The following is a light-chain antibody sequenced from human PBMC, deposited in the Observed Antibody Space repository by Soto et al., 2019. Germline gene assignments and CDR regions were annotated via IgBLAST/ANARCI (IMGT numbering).Light chain of an antibody. V-gene: IGKV3-20*01. Sequence: EIVLTQSPGTLSLSPGERATLSCRASQSVRSNNLAWYQQKPGQAPRLLIYGASFRATGIPDRFSGSGSETDFTLTISRLEPEDFAVYFWLQHGRSPWTFGPGTKVEIK. CDR1: QSVRSNN. CDR3: LQHGRSPWT. J-gene: IGKJ1*01. CDR2: GAS.